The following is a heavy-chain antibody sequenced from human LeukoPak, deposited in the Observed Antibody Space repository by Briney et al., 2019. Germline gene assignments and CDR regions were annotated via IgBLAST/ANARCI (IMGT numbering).Heavy chain of an antibody. CDR2: IHNSGTT. Sequence: PSETLSLTCAVSGGPFSGYFWSWIRQSSGKGLEWIGEIHNSGTTNYNPSLNSRVTISEDTSKNQFYLNLSSVTAADTAVYYCARRYYYNSGSFPFDFWGQGTLVTVSS. V-gene: IGHV4-34*01. J-gene: IGHJ4*02. CDR3: ARRYYYNSGSFPFDF. CDR1: GGPFSGYF. D-gene: IGHD3-10*01.